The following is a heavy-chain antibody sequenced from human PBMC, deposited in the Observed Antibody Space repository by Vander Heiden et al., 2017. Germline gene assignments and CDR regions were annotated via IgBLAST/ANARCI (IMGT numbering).Heavy chain of an antibody. CDR2: IWYDGTRE. J-gene: IGHJ2*01. D-gene: IGHD5-18*01. Sequence: QVQLVESGGDMVQPGRSLRLSCVASGLTFSNYGLHWVRQAPGKGLEWVAVIWYDGTREYYADSVKGRFTISRDNSKNTLYLQMNSLSVEDTALYYCARSHTAMGPDWYLDLWGRGALVIVSS. CDR3: ARSHTAMGPDWYLDL. CDR1: GLTFSNYG. V-gene: IGHV3-33*01.